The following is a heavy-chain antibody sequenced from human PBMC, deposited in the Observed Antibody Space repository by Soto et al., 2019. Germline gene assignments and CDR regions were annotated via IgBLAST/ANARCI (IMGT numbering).Heavy chain of an antibody. Sequence: PGGSLRLSCAASRFTFSTYAMSWVRQAPGKGLEWVSTISGSGGRTYYADSVKGRFTISRDNSKNTLYLQMNSLRAEDTAVYYCAKHYFGDYYDSSGYYYVGQYFDYWGQGTLVTVSS. V-gene: IGHV3-23*01. D-gene: IGHD3-22*01. CDR1: RFTFSTYA. CDR3: AKHYFGDYYDSSGYYYVGQYFDY. J-gene: IGHJ4*02. CDR2: ISGSGGRT.